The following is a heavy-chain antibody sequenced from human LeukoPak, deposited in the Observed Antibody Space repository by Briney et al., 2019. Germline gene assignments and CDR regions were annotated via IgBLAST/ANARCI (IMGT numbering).Heavy chain of an antibody. CDR2: IYYSGST. V-gene: IGHV4-31*03. J-gene: IGHJ6*02. Sequence: NSSETLSLTCTVSGGSISSGGYYWSWIRQHPGKGLEWIGYIYYSGSTYYNPSLKSRVTISVDTSKNQFSLKLSSVTAADTAVYYCARERNIVSLPGGMDVWGQGTTVTVSS. CDR3: ARERNIVSLPGGMDV. CDR1: GGSISSGGYY. D-gene: IGHD5/OR15-5a*01.